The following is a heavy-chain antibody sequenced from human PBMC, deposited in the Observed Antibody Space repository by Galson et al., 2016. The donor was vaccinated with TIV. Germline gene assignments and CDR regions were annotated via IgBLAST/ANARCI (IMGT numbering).Heavy chain of an antibody. D-gene: IGHD3-10*01. CDR2: IKRRADGGTT. Sequence: SLRLSCAASGFTFSDAWMTWVRQTPGKGLEWVGRIKRRADGGTTDYAAPVKDRFVISKDESINTLYLQMNNLKTEDTGVYYCTTAHGSGPTLFDYWAQGTLVTVSS. CDR3: TTAHGSGPTLFDY. V-gene: IGHV3-15*01. J-gene: IGHJ4*02. CDR1: GFTFSDAW.